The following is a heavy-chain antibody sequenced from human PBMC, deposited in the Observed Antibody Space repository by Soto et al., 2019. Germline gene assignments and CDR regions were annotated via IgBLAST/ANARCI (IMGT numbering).Heavy chain of an antibody. CDR2: IYYSGST. D-gene: IGHD3-22*01. V-gene: IGHV4-59*08. CDR1: GGSISSYY. Sequence: SSETLSLTCTVSGGSISSYYWSWIRQPPGKGLEWIGYIYYSGSTNYNPSLKSRVTISVDTSKNQFSLKLSSVTAADTAVYYCARRRYGYYDSSGYNWFDPWGQGTLVTVS. CDR3: ARRRYGYYDSSGYNWFDP. J-gene: IGHJ5*02.